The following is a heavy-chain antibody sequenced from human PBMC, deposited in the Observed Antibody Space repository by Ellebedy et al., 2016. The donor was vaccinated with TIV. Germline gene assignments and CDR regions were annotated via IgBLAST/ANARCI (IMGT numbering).Heavy chain of an antibody. CDR3: AKESPYSSGWYVMLVDY. V-gene: IGHV3-23*01. CDR1: GFTFSSYA. J-gene: IGHJ4*02. CDR2: ISGSGGST. Sequence: GESLKISCAASGFTFSSYAMSWVRQAPGKGLEWVSAISGSGGSTYYADSVKGRFTISRDNSKNTLYLQMNSLRAEDTAVYYCAKESPYSSGWYVMLVDYWGQGTLVTVSS. D-gene: IGHD6-19*01.